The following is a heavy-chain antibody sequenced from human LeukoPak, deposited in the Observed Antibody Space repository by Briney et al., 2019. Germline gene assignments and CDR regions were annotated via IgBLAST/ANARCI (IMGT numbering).Heavy chain of an antibody. V-gene: IGHV3-23*01. J-gene: IGHJ4*02. Sequence: HGGSLRLSCAASGFTFSSYAMSWVRQAPGKGLEWVSVISGSGGNTYYADSVKGRFTISRDNSKNTLYLQLNSLRAEDTAVYYCAKDLYGGYDFDCWGQGTLVTVSS. CDR2: ISGSGGNT. CDR3: AKDLYGGYDFDC. CDR1: GFTFSSYA. D-gene: IGHD5-12*01.